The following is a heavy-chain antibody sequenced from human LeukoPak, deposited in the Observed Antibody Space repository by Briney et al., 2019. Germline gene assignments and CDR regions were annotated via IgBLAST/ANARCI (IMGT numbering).Heavy chain of an antibody. CDR1: GGSISSYY. Sequence: SETLSLTCTVSGGSISSYYWSWIRQPPGKGLEWIGYIYYSGSTNYNPSLKSRVTISVDTSKNQFSLELSSVTAADTAVYYCASLSRYCSGGSCYPLLDYWGQGTLVTVSS. V-gene: IGHV4-59*01. CDR2: IYYSGST. CDR3: ASLSRYCSGGSCYPLLDY. J-gene: IGHJ4*02. D-gene: IGHD2-15*01.